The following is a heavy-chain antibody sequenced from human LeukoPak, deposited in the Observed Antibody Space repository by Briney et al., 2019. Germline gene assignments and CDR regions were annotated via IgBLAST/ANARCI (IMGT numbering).Heavy chain of an antibody. Sequence: SEALSLTCAVYGGSFSGYYWSWIRQPPGKGLEWIGEINHSGSTNYNPSLKSRVTISVDTSRNQFSLKLSSVTAADTAVYYCARVRWGSDYWGQGTLVTVSS. CDR3: ARVRWGSDY. V-gene: IGHV4-34*01. J-gene: IGHJ4*02. CDR1: GGSFSGYY. D-gene: IGHD2-21*01. CDR2: INHSGST.